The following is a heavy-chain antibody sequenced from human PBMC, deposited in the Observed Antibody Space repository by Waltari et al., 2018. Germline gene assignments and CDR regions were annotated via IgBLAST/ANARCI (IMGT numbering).Heavy chain of an antibody. J-gene: IGHJ6*03. CDR3: ARDGSMAAHFYYYYYMDV. CDR1: GFTFSSYE. V-gene: IGHV3-48*03. D-gene: IGHD6-19*01. CDR2: ISSSGSTI. Sequence: EVQLVESGGGLVQPGGSLRLSCAASGFTFSSYEMNWVRQAPGQGLEWVSYISSSGSTIYYADSVKGRFTISRDNAKNSLYLQMNSLRAEDTAVYYCARDGSMAAHFYYYYYMDVWGKGTTVTVSS.